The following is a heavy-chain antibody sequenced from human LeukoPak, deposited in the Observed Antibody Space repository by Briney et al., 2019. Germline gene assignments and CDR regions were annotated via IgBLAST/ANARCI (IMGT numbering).Heavy chain of an antibody. J-gene: IGHJ4*02. V-gene: IGHV3-15*01. CDR1: GFILSNAW. CDR2: IKSKTEGGTT. Sequence: GGSLILSCAASGFILSNAWMNWVRQAPGKGLEWVGRIKSKTEGGTTDYAAPVRGRFTISRDDSQNTVDLQISSLTAEDTAMYFCTTTYIVASTRKFADYWGQGTLVVVSS. D-gene: IGHD5-12*01. CDR3: TTTYIVASTRKFADY.